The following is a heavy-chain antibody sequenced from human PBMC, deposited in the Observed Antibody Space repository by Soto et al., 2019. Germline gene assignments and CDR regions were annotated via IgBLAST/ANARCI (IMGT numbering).Heavy chain of an antibody. CDR2: IYYSGST. J-gene: IGHJ5*02. D-gene: IGHD6-19*01. V-gene: IGHV4-31*03. CDR3: ARDTHSSGWNS. CDR1: GGSISSGGYY. Sequence: SETLSLTCTVSGGSISSGGYYWSWIRQHPGKGLEWIGYIYYSGSTYYNPSLKSRVTISVDTSKNQFSLKLSSVTAADTAVYYCARDTHSSGWNSWGQGTLLTVSS.